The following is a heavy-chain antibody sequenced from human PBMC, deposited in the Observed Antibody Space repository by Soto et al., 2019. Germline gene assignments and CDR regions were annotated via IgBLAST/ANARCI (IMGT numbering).Heavy chain of an antibody. D-gene: IGHD4-4*01. J-gene: IGHJ4*02. V-gene: IGHV3-23*01. CDR2: ISGSGGTT. CDR1: TFIFTNCA. Sequence: PGGSLRLSCAASTFIFTNCAMSWVRQAPGEGLEWVSAISGSGGTTYYAESVKGRFSISRDNSKNTLYLQMNSLRAEDTAVYYCARGATVTATLNFDYWGQGTLVTVSS. CDR3: ARGATVTATLNFDY.